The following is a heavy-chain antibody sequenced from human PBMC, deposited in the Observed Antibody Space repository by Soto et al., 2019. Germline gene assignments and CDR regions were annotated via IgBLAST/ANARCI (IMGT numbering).Heavy chain of an antibody. D-gene: IGHD3-22*01. CDR2: INPSGGNT. J-gene: IGHJ5*01. V-gene: IGHV1-46*01. Sequence: ASVKVSCKASGYTFTSYFMHWVRQAPGQGLEWMGIINPSGGNTKYSQKFQGRVALTTDTSATTAFMELSSLTSEDTAVYYCAREEYYYDTGGFSLDSWGQGTLITVSS. CDR1: GYTFTSYF. CDR3: AREEYYYDTGGFSLDS.